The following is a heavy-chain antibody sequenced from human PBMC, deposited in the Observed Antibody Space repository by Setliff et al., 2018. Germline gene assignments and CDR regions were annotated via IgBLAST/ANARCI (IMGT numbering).Heavy chain of an antibody. CDR3: AREGGELQASYFDY. CDR1: GGTFSSYA. J-gene: IGHJ4*02. CDR2: IIPIFGTA. V-gene: IGHV1-69*05. Sequence: ASVKVSCKASGGTFSSYAISRVRQAPGQGLEWMGGIIPIFGTANYAQKFQGRVTITTDESTSTAYMELSSLRSEDTAVYYCAREGGELQASYFDYWGQGTLVTVSS. D-gene: IGHD1-7*01.